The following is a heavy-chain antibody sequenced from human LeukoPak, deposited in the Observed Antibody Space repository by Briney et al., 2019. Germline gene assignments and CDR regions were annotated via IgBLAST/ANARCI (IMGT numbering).Heavy chain of an antibody. J-gene: IGHJ4*02. CDR1: GFTFSSYA. D-gene: IGHD3-16*01. Sequence: GGSLRLSCAASGFTFSSYAMSWVRQAPGKGLEWVANIKHDESEKNYLDSVKGRFTISRDNAQNSLYLQMNGLRVEDTAVYYCTRRLDDWGQGTLVTVSS. CDR3: TRRLDD. CDR2: IKHDESEK. V-gene: IGHV3-7*01.